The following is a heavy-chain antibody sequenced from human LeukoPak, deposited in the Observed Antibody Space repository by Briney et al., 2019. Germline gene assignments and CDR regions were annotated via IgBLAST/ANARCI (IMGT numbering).Heavy chain of an antibody. V-gene: IGHV3-11*06. CDR3: ARYYGGNEWAMGAYYFDY. CDR2: ISSSSSYT. D-gene: IGHD4-23*01. J-gene: IGHJ4*02. CDR1: GFTFSDYY. Sequence: PGGSLRLSCAASGFTFSDYYMSWIRQAPGKGLEWVSYISSSSSYTNYADSVKGRFTISRDNAKNSLYLQMNSLRAEDTAVYYCARYYGGNEWAMGAYYFDYWGQGTLVTVSS.